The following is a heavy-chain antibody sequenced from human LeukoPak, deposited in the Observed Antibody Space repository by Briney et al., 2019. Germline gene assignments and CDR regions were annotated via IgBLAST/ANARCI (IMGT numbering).Heavy chain of an antibody. CDR3: ARRPYSDTSGRLSDV. CDR1: GFAFSSYN. CDR2: IGSSGSPT. Sequence: GGSLRLSCAASGFAFSSYNMNWVRQAPGKGLEWISYIGSSGSPTHYADSVGGRFTISRDNAKHSLYLQVNSLRDEDTAVYFCARRPYSDTSGRLSDVWGQGTTVTVSS. D-gene: IGHD3-22*01. J-gene: IGHJ6*02. V-gene: IGHV3-48*02.